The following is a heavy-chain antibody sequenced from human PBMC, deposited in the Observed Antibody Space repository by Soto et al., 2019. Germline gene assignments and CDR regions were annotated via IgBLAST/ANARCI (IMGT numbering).Heavy chain of an antibody. CDR1: GGSISSRSYY. CDR2: IYYSGST. J-gene: IGHJ4*02. Sequence: SETLSLTCTVSGGSISSRSYYWGWIRQPPGKGLEWIGNIYYSGSTNYNPSLKSRVTISVDTSKNQFSLKLSSVTAADTAVYYCARRYGSAIDYWGQGTLVTVSS. D-gene: IGHD1-26*01. V-gene: IGHV4-39*07. CDR3: ARRYGSAIDY.